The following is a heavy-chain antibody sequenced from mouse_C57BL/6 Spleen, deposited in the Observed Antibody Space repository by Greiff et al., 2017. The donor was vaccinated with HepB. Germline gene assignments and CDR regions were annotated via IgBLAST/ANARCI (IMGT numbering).Heavy chain of an antibody. V-gene: IGHV14-2*01. CDR3: GVCGPYWYFDV. Sequence: EVQLQQSGAELVKPGASVKLSCTASGFNIKDYYMHWVKQRTEQGLEWIGRIDPEDGETKYATKFQGKATITAETSSNTAYLQLSSLTSDDTAVYYCGVCGPYWYFDVLGTGTTVTVSS. J-gene: IGHJ1*03. CDR2: IDPEDGET. CDR1: GFNIKDYY. D-gene: IGHD3-1*01.